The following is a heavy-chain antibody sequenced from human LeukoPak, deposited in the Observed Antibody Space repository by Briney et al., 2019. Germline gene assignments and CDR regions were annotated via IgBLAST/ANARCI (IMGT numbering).Heavy chain of an antibody. Sequence: ASVKVSCKASDYTFTSYGISWVRQAPGQGLEWMGWISAYNGNTNYAQKLQGRVTMTTDTSTSTAYMELRSLRSDDTAVYYCARGSTSSSAPLFDYWGQGTLVTVSS. J-gene: IGHJ4*02. CDR3: ARGSTSSSAPLFDY. CDR2: ISAYNGNT. D-gene: IGHD6-6*01. V-gene: IGHV1-18*01. CDR1: DYTFTSYG.